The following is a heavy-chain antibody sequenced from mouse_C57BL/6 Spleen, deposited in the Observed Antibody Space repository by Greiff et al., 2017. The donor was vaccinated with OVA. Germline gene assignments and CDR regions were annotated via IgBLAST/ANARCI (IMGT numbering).Heavy chain of an antibody. J-gene: IGHJ3*01. V-gene: IGHV1-9*01. CDR2: ILPGSGST. D-gene: IGHD1-1*01. Sequence: QVQPQQSGAELMKPGASVKLSCKATGYTFTGYWIEWVQQRPGHGLEWIGVILPGSGSTNYNEKFKGKATFTADTSSNTAYMQLSSLTTEDSAIFYCASPRHSGSSGFAYWGQGTLVTVSA. CDR1: GYTFTGYW. CDR3: ASPRHSGSSGFAY.